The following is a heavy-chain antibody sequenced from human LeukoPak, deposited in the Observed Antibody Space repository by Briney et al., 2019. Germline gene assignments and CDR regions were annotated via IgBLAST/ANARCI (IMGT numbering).Heavy chain of an antibody. D-gene: IGHD2-2*01. CDR2: INPNSGGT. CDR3: ARVVCSSTSCYPGPKRGDAFDI. CDR1: GYTFTGCY. J-gene: IGHJ3*02. Sequence: ASVKVSCKASGYTFTGCYMHWVRQAPGQGLEWMGWINPNSGGTNYAQKFQGRVTMTRDTSISTAYMELSRLRSDDTAVYYCARVVCSSTSCYPGPKRGDAFDIWGQGTMVTVSS. V-gene: IGHV1-2*02.